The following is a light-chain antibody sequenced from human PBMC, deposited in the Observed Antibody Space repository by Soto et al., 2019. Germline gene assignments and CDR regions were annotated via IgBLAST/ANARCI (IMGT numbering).Light chain of an antibody. CDR3: QQYNIWRSIT. CDR2: DAS. J-gene: IGKJ5*01. Sequence: EIVLTQSPGSLSLSPGERATLSCRAIQSVSSNYLAWYQQKPGQAPRLLIYDASSRATGIPARFSGSGYGTYFTLTISSPQSEDFAVYYCQQYNIWRSITFGQGTRLEIK. V-gene: IGKV3-20*01. CDR1: QSVSSNY.